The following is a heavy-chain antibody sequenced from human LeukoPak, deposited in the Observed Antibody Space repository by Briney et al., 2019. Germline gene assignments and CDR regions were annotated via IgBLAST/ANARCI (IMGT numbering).Heavy chain of an antibody. CDR2: INWNGDST. J-gene: IGHJ6*03. CDR3: TTSQGVRPLGYYYYYMDV. CDR1: GFTFDDSG. V-gene: IGHV3-20*04. Sequence: GGSLRLSCAASGFTFDDSGMSWVRQAPGKGLEWVSGINWNGDSTGYTDSVKGRFTISRDNAKNSLYLQMNSLRAEDTALYYCTTSQGVRPLGYYYYYMDVWGKGTTVTVSS. D-gene: IGHD1-1*01.